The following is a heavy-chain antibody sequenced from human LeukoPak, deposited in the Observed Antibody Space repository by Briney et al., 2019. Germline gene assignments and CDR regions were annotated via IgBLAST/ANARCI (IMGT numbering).Heavy chain of an antibody. V-gene: IGHV4-38-2*01. CDR1: GYSISSGYY. Sequence: SETLSLTCAVSGYSISSGYYWGWIRQPPGKGLEWIGSIYHSGSTYDNPSLKSRVTISVDTSKNQFSLKLRSVTAAHAAVYYCARISLTGYAPISGYCDYWGQGTLVTVSS. J-gene: IGHJ4*02. CDR2: IYHSGST. CDR3: ARISLTGYAPISGYCDY. D-gene: IGHD3-9*01.